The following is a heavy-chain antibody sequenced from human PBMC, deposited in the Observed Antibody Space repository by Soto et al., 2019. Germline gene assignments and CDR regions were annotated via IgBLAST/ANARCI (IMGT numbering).Heavy chain of an antibody. CDR3: ARHSNLDY. J-gene: IGHJ4*02. CDR1: GYTFTTFG. CDR2: ISTYSINT. V-gene: IGHV1-18*01. D-gene: IGHD4-4*01. Sequence: QLVQSGPEVKKHGASVKVSCKASGYTFTTFGISWVRETPGQGLEWMGWISTYSINTNYAQNLQDRVTMTTDTSTNTAYMELRSLRSDDTAVYYCARHSNLDYWGQGTLVTVSS.